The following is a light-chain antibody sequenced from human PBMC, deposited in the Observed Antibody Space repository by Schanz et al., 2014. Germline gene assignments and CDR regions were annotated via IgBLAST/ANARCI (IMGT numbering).Light chain of an antibody. CDR3: QQYNNWPPIFT. V-gene: IGKV3-15*01. Sequence: EIVMTQSPATLSVSPGERATLSCRASQTVYSNLAWYQQKPGQAPRLLIYAASTRATGIPARFSGSGSGTEFTLTITSLQSEDFAVYYCQQYNNWPPIFTFGPGTKVDIK. CDR1: QTVYSN. CDR2: AAS. J-gene: IGKJ3*01.